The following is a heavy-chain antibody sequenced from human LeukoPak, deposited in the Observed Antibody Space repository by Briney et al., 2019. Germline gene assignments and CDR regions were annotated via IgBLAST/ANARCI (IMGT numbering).Heavy chain of an antibody. D-gene: IGHD6-19*01. CDR3: ARWRWYSSGWVFDY. V-gene: IGHV4-39*07. J-gene: IGHJ4*02. Sequence: PSETLSLTCTVYGGSISSTGYYWGWIRQPPGKGLEWIGSIYYSGSTYYNPSLKSRVTISVDTSKNQFSLKLSSVTAADTAVYYCARWRWYSSGWVFDYWGQGTLVTVSS. CDR1: GGSISSTGYY. CDR2: IYYSGST.